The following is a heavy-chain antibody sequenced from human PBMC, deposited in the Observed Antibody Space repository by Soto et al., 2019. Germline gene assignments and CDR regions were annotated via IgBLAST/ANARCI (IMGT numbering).Heavy chain of an antibody. CDR3: ARVRPHILTGCDSRRSCWFDP. CDR2: INHSGST. Sequence: SEALSLTCAVYGGSFIGYYWSWIRQPPGKGLEWIGEINHSGSTNYNPSLKSRVTISVDTSKNQFSLKLSSVTAADTAVYYCARVRPHILTGCDSRRSCWFDPWGQGTLVTVSS. CDR1: GGSFIGYY. D-gene: IGHD3-9*01. J-gene: IGHJ5*02. V-gene: IGHV4-34*01.